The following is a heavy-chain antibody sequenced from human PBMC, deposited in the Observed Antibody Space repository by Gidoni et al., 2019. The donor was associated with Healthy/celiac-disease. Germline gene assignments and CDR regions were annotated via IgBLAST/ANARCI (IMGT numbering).Heavy chain of an antibody. CDR2: IYHSGSP. V-gene: IGHV4-4*02. J-gene: IGHJ4*02. D-gene: IGHD3-10*01. Sequence: QVQLQASGAGLVKPSGTLSLTCAVPGGAISSSNWWSWVRQPPGKGLEWIGEIYHSGSPNYNPSLKSRVTISVDKSKNQFSLKLSSVTAADTAVYYCARDRRGAYGSGSYYFDYWGQGTLVTVSS. CDR3: ARDRRGAYGSGSYYFDY. CDR1: GGAISSSNW.